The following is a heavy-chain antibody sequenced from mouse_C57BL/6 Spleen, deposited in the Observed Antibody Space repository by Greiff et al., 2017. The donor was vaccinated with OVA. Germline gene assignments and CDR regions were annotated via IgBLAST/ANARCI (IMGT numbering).Heavy chain of an antibody. J-gene: IGHJ2*01. CDR1: GYAFTNYL. D-gene: IGHD1-1*01. CDR2: INPGSGGT. CDR3: ARSGYYGSSYFDY. V-gene: IGHV1-54*01. Sequence: QVQLKESGAELVRPGTSVKVSCKASGYAFTNYLIEWVKQRPGQGLEWIGVINPGSGGTNYNEKFKGKATLTADKSSSTAYMQLSSLTSEDSAVYFCARSGYYGSSYFDYWGQGTTLTVSS.